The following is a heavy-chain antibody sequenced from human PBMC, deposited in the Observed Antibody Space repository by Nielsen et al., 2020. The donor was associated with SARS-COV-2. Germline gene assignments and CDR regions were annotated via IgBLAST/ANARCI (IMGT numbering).Heavy chain of an antibody. CDR3: ARTYYYGSGSHDAFDI. CDR1: GYTFTSYA. J-gene: IGHJ3*02. V-gene: IGHV1-3*01. Sequence: ASVKVSCKASGYTFTSYAMHWVRQAPGQRLEGMGWINAGNGNTKYSQKFQGRVTMTRDTSTSTVYMELSSLRSEDTAVYYCARTYYYGSGSHDAFDIWGQGTMVTVSS. CDR2: INAGNGNT. D-gene: IGHD3-10*01.